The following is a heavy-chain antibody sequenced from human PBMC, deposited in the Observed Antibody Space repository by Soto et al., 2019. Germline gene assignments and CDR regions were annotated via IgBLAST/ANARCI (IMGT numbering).Heavy chain of an antibody. D-gene: IGHD3-10*01. J-gene: IGHJ4*02. CDR1: GYSFNTYW. CDR3: GRPLYCSGSYYDY. CDR2: VYPGDSDT. Sequence: RGESLKISCKGSGYSFNTYWIGWVRQTPGKGLEGMGSVYPGDSDTRYSPSFQGQVTISADKSISTAYLQWSRLKTSETAMYYCGRPLYCSGSYYDYWGQGTLVTVSS. V-gene: IGHV5-51*01.